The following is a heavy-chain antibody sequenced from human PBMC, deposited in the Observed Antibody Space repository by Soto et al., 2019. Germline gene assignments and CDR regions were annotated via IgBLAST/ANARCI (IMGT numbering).Heavy chain of an antibody. V-gene: IGHV3-30*18. CDR3: AKDLDDAYSYGQGVFDF. Sequence: PGGSLRLSCSASGFTFSSYGMHWARQAPGRGLEWVAVIPYDGNHIQYADSVKGRFTISRDNSKNMVDLQMDSLRIEDTALYYCAKDLDDAYSYGQGVFDFWGQGTLVTVSS. CDR2: IPYDGNHI. D-gene: IGHD3-10*01. CDR1: GFTFSSYG. J-gene: IGHJ4*02.